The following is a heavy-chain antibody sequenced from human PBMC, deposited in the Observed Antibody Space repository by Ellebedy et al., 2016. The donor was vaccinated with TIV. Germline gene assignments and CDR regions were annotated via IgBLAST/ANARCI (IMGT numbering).Heavy chain of an antibody. D-gene: IGHD2-2*01. CDR2: INAGNGNT. CDR1: GYTFTSYA. Sequence: ASVKVSCXASGYTFTSYAMHWVRQAPGQRLEWMGWINAGNGNTKYSQKFQGRVTITRDTSTSTAYMELSSLRSEDTAVYYCARDLIVVVPAAFNYYYYGMDVWGQGTTVTVSS. J-gene: IGHJ6*02. CDR3: ARDLIVVVPAAFNYYYYGMDV. V-gene: IGHV1-3*01.